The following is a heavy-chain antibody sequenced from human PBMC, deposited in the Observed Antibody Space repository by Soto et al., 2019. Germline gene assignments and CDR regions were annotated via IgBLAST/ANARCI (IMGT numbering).Heavy chain of an antibody. Sequence: PXESLTISCKGSGYSFTSDWIGWVRQMPGKGLEWIGIIYPGDSDTRYSPSFQGQVTIAADKSINTAYLQWRSLKASDTAMYFCARFYSSGLYYFDFWGQGTLVTVSS. CDR3: ARFYSSGLYYFDF. CDR1: GYSFTSDW. J-gene: IGHJ4*02. V-gene: IGHV5-51*01. D-gene: IGHD6-19*01. CDR2: IYPGDSDT.